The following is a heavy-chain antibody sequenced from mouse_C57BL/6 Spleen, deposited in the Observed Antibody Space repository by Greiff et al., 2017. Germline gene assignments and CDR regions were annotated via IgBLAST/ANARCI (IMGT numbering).Heavy chain of an antibody. CDR3: ARRGYYDYAYCFDY. D-gene: IGHD2-4*01. CDR1: GYTFTSYW. J-gene: IGHJ2*01. Sequence: QVQLQQPGAELVRPGTSVKLSCKASGYTFTSYWMHWVKQRPGQGLEWIGVIDPSDSYTNYNQKFKGKATLTVDTSSSTAYMQLSSLTSEDSAVYYCARRGYYDYAYCFDYWGQGTTLTVSS. V-gene: IGHV1-59*01. CDR2: IDPSDSYT.